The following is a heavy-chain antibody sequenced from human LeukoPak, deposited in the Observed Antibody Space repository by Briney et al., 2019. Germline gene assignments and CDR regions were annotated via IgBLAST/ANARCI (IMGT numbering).Heavy chain of an antibody. CDR3: ARGEQQLPPYYYYYYGMDV. CDR2: INPNSGGT. D-gene: IGHD6-13*01. J-gene: IGHJ6*02. V-gene: IGHV1-2*02. Sequence: ASVKVSCKASGYTFTGYYMHWVRQAPGQGLEWMGWINPNSGGTNYAQKLQGRVTMTTDTSTSTAYMELRSLRSDDTAVYYCARGEQQLPPYYYYYYGMDVWGQGTTVTVSS. CDR1: GYTFTGYY.